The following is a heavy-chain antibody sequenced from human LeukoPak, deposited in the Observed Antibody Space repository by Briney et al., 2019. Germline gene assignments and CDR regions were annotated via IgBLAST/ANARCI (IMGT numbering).Heavy chain of an antibody. CDR2: ISGSGGST. CDR3: AKDDCSGGSCYFF. Sequence: GGSLRLSCAASGFTFSSYSMNWVRQAPGKGLEWVSAISGSGGSTYYADSVKGRFTISRDNSKNTLYLQMNSLRAEDTAVYYCAKDDCSGGSCYFFWGQGTLVTVSS. CDR1: GFTFSSYS. D-gene: IGHD2-15*01. V-gene: IGHV3-23*01. J-gene: IGHJ4*02.